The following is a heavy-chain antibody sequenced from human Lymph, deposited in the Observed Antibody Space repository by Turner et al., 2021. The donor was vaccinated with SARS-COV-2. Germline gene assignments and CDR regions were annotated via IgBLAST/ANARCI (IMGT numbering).Heavy chain of an antibody. CDR1: GFTFSSYG. CDR2: IWYDGSNK. D-gene: IGHD3-10*01. V-gene: IGHV3-33*01. CDR3: ARDLRFGELPAADH. J-gene: IGHJ4*02. Sequence: QVQLVESGGGVVQPGRSLRLSCAASGFTFSSYGMHWVRQAPGKGLEWVAVIWYDGSNKYYADSVKGRFTISRDNYKNTLYLQMNSLRAEDTAVYYCARDLRFGELPAADHWGQGTLVTVSS.